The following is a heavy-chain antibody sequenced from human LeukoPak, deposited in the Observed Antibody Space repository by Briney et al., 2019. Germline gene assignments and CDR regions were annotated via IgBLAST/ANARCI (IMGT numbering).Heavy chain of an antibody. CDR1: GGSFSGYY. Sequence: SETLSLTCAVYGGSFSGYYWSWIRQPPGKGLEWIGEINHSRSTNYNPSLKSRVTISVDTSKNQFSLKLSSVTAADTAVYYCARTMSRRTTADFDYWGQGTLVTVSS. CDR3: ARTMSRRTTADFDY. V-gene: IGHV4-34*01. CDR2: INHSRST. J-gene: IGHJ4*02. D-gene: IGHD4-11*01.